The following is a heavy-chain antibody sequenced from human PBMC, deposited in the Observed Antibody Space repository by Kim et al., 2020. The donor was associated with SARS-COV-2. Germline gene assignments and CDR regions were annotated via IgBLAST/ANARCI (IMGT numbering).Heavy chain of an antibody. D-gene: IGHD3-10*01. CDR1: GYTFTSNA. CDR2: ISTYNGNT. Sequence: ASVKVSCKASGYTFTSNAINWVRQAPGQGLEWMGWISTYNGNTKYAQRVQGRVTLTTDRSTSTAYMELRSLTSDDTAIYYCARELGSGGGMDVWGQGTTVTVS. J-gene: IGHJ6*02. CDR3: ARELGSGGGMDV. V-gene: IGHV1-18*04.